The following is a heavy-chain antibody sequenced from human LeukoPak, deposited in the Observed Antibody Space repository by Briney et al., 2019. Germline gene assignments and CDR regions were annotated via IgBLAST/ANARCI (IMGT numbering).Heavy chain of an antibody. V-gene: IGHV3-23*01. Sequence: GGSLRLSCAASGFTFSSYAMSWVRQAPGKGLEWVSAISGSGGSTYYADSVKGRFTISRDNSKNTVYLQMNSLRAEDRAVYYCVRGQRRGTTDYFDYWGQGTLVTVSS. CDR2: ISGSGGST. J-gene: IGHJ4*02. CDR3: VRGQRRGTTDYFDY. D-gene: IGHD6-25*01. CDR1: GFTFSSYA.